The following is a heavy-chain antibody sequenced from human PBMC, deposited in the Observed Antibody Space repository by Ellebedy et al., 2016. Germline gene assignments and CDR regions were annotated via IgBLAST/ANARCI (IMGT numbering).Heavy chain of an antibody. V-gene: IGHV4-4*07. J-gene: IGHJ6*02. CDR3: ARRGKDYYYGMDV. CDR1: GGSISSYY. Sequence: GSLRLSXTVSGGSISSYYWSWIRQPAGKGLEWIGRIYTSGSTNYNPSLKSRVTMSVDTSKNQFSLKLSSVTAADTAVYYCARRGKDYYYGMDVWGQGTTVTVSS. CDR2: IYTSGST. D-gene: IGHD3-10*01.